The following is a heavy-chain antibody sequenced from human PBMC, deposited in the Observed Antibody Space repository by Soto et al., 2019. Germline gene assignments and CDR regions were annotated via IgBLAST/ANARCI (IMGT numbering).Heavy chain of an antibody. CDR2: MNPNSGNT. J-gene: IGHJ6*02. D-gene: IGHD5-18*01. CDR1: GYTFTSYD. CDR3: ARQLKSAMGLLQSYSGVDV. Sequence: ASVKVSCKASGYTFTSYDINWVRQATGQGLEWMGWMNPNSGNTGHAQKFQGRVTMTRNTSISTAYMELSSLRSEDTAVYYCARQLKSAMGLLQSYSGVDVCSQGTTVTVSS. V-gene: IGHV1-8*01.